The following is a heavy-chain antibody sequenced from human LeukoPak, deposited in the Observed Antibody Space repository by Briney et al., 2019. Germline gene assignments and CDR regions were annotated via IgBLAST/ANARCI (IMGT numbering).Heavy chain of an antibody. CDR2: ITASGGNT. CDR3: AKGNGYSYGRYYFDY. CDR1: GFTFSSYA. D-gene: IGHD5-18*01. V-gene: IGHV3-23*01. Sequence: QPGGSLRLSCAASGFTFSSYAMGWVRQAPGKGLEWVSAITASGGNTYYADSVKGRFTIPRDNSKNTLYLQVNSLRAEDTAVYYCAKGNGYSYGRYYFDYWGQGTLVTVSS. J-gene: IGHJ4*02.